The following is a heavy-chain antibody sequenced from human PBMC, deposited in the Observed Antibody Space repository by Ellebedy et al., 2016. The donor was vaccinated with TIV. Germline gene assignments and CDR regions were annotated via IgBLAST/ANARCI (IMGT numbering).Heavy chain of an antibody. Sequence: PGGSLRLSCAASGFTFSSFGMHSVRRAPGKGLEWVAVISYDGSNKYYADSVRGRFTISRDNTKNSLYLQMNSLRAEDTAVYYCAKDLSTGTSVLSTEFDYWGQGTQVTVSS. D-gene: IGHD4-17*01. J-gene: IGHJ4*02. V-gene: IGHV3-30*18. CDR1: GFTFSSFG. CDR2: ISYDGSNK. CDR3: AKDLSTGTSVLSTEFDY.